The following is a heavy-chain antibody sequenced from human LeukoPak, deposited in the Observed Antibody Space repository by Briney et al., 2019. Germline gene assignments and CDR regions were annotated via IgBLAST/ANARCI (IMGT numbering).Heavy chain of an antibody. CDR2: ISGSGGST. CDR1: GFTFSSYA. CDR3: AKAVRYEGVGYTRRTYYYYGMDV. J-gene: IGHJ6*02. Sequence: GGSLRLSCAASGFTFSSYAMSWVRQAPGKGLEWVSAISGSGGSTYYAGSVKGRFTISRDNSKNTLYLQMNSLRAEDTAVYYCAKAVRYEGVGYTRRTYYYYGMDVWGQGTTVTVSS. D-gene: IGHD3-16*02. V-gene: IGHV3-23*01.